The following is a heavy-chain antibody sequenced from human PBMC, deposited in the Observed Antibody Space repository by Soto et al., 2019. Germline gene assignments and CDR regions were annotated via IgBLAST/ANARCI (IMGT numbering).Heavy chain of an antibody. D-gene: IGHD1-20*01. V-gene: IGHV4-61*01. J-gene: IGHJ6*02. CDR2: IYYSGST. CDR3: AREPGITGTNYYYYGMDV. Sequence: SETLSLTCTVSGGSVSSGSYYWSWIRQPPGKGLEWIGYIYYSGSTNYNPSLKSRVTISVDTSKNQFSLKLSSVTAADTAVYYCAREPGITGTNYYYYGMDVWGQGTTVTVSS. CDR1: GGSVSSGSYY.